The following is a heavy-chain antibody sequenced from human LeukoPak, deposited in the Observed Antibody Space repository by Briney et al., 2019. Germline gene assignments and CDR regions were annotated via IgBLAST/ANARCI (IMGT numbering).Heavy chain of an antibody. J-gene: IGHJ4*02. CDR3: AIVTIFGVVIYD. V-gene: IGHV1-46*01. Sequence: ASVKVSCKASGYTFTSYYMHWVRQAPGQGLEWMGIISPSGGSTSYAQKFQGRVTMTRDTSTSTVYTELSSLRSEDTAVYYCAIVTIFGVVIYDWGQGTLVTVSS. CDR1: GYTFTSYY. CDR2: ISPSGGST. D-gene: IGHD3-3*01.